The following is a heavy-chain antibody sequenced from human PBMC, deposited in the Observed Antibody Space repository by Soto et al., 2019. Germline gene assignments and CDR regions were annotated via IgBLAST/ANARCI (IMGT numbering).Heavy chain of an antibody. CDR3: ARVSGYSGYDYRLFDY. CDR2: IYYSGST. V-gene: IGHV4-59*01. D-gene: IGHD5-12*01. J-gene: IGHJ4*02. CDR1: GGSISSYY. Sequence: SETLSLTCTVSGGSISSYYWSWIRQPPGKGLEWIGYIYYSGSTNYNPSLKSRVTISVDTSKNQFSLKLSSVTAADTAVYYCARVSGYSGYDYRLFDYRGQGPLVTVSS.